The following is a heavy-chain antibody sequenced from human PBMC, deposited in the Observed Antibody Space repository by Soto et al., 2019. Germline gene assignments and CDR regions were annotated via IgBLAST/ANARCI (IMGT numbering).Heavy chain of an antibody. V-gene: IGHV4-4*02. D-gene: IGHD6-13*01. CDR2: IYHSGST. J-gene: IGHJ4*02. CDR1: GGSISSSNW. Sequence: PSETLSLTCAVSGGSISSSNWWSWVRQPPGKGLEWIGYIYHSGSTKYNPSLKSRVSISVDTSKNQFSLKLSSVTAADTAVYYCARRYSSSLDFWGQGTLVTVSS. CDR3: ARRYSSSLDF.